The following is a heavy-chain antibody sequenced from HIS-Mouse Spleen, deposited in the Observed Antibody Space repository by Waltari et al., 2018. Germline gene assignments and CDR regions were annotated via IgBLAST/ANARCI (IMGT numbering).Heavy chain of an antibody. CDR3: ARSPYYDFWSGYSDNWFDP. CDR1: GGSISSGGYY. Sequence: QVQLQESGPGLVKPSQTLSLTCTVSGGSISSGGYYWSWIRQHPGKGLEWIGYIYYSGNPYYNPSLNGRVTLSVDTSKNQFSLKLSAVTAADTAVYYCARSPYYDFWSGYSDNWFDPWGQGTLVTVSS. V-gene: IGHV4-31*03. D-gene: IGHD3-3*01. CDR2: IYYSGNP. J-gene: IGHJ5*02.